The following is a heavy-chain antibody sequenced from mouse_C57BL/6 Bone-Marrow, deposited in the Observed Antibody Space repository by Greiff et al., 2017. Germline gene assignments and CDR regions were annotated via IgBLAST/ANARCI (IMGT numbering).Heavy chain of an antibody. CDR1: GYTFTDYE. CDR3: KNFYYYGSSCV. Sequence: VQLQQSGAELVRPGASVTLSCKASGYTFTDYEMHWVKQTPVHGLEWIGAIDPETGGTAYNQKFKGKAILTADKSSSTAYMELRSLTSEDSAVYCCKNFYYYGSSCVWGKGTTVTVSS. CDR2: IDPETGGT. J-gene: IGHJ1*03. V-gene: IGHV1-15*01. D-gene: IGHD1-1*01.